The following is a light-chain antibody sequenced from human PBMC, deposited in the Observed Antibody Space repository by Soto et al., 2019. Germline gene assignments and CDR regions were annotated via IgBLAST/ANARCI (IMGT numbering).Light chain of an antibody. CDR1: QSLLHSSGHNY. V-gene: IGKV2-28*01. J-gene: IGKJ5*01. Sequence: VMTQSPLSLPVTPGEPASISCRSSQSLLHSSGHNYLDWYLQKPGQSPQLLIYLGSDRASGVPDRFSGSGSGTDFTLRISRLEAEDVGIYYCMQALQTPSTFGQGTRLEI. CDR3: MQALQTPST. CDR2: LGS.